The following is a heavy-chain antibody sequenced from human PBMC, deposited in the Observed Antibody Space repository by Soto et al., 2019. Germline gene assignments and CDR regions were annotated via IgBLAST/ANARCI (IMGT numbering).Heavy chain of an antibody. CDR2: ISYDGSNK. J-gene: IGHJ4*02. CDR1: GFPFSSYG. CDR3: ARGSSSWYPTPPDY. V-gene: IGHV3-30*03. Sequence: SLRLSCAASGFPFSSYGMHWVRQAPGKGLEWVAVISYDGSNKYYADSVKGRFTISRDNSKNTLYLQMNSLRAEDTAVYYCARGSSSWYPTPPDYWGQGTLVTVSS. D-gene: IGHD6-13*01.